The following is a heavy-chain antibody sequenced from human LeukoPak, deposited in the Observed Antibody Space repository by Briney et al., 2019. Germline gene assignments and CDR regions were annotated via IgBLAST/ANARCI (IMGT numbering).Heavy chain of an antibody. D-gene: IGHD3-10*01. V-gene: IGHV4-39*01. CDR2: IYYSVST. CDR3: ARPLLYYYGSGPPPKLYYYYGMDV. Sequence: SETLSLTCTVSGGSISSSSYYWGWIRQPPGKGLEWIGSIYYSVSTYYNPSLKSRVTISVNTSKNHFSLTLTFVTAADTVVYYCARPLLYYYGSGPPPKLYYYYGMDVWGQGTTVTVSS. J-gene: IGHJ6*02. CDR1: GGSISSSSYY.